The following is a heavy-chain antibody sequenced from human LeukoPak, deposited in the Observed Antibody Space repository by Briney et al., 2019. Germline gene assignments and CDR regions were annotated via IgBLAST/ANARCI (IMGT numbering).Heavy chain of an antibody. CDR2: INNDGTTT. CDR3: ARVSGPGMNEYFHL. Sequence: PGGSLRLPCAASGFTFSGAWMHWVRQAPGKGLVWVSRINNDGTTTMYADSVKGRFTLSRGNAKNTLYLQMNSLRAEDTAVYYCARVSGPGMNEYFHLWGQGTLVTVSS. V-gene: IGHV3-74*03. CDR1: GFTFSGAW. J-gene: IGHJ1*01. D-gene: IGHD3-10*01.